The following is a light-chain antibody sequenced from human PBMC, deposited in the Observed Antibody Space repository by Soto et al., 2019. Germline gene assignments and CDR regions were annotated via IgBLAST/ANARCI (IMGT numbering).Light chain of an antibody. V-gene: IGKV3-20*01. CDR3: QQFGSSPRT. Sequence: EIVLTQSAGTLSLSPGERATLSCRASQSVSSSYLAWYQQKPGQAPRLLIYGASNRATGIPDRFSGSGSGTDFTLTISRLEPVDFAVYYCQQFGSSPRTFGQGTKVEIK. J-gene: IGKJ1*01. CDR1: QSVSSSY. CDR2: GAS.